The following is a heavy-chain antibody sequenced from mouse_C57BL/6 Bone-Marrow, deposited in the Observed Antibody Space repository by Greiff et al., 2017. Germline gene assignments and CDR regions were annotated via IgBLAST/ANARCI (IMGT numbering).Heavy chain of an antibody. V-gene: IGHV14-4*01. D-gene: IGHD1-1*01. CDR3: TTRSSYGY. CDR2: IDPENGDT. J-gene: IGHJ2*01. Sequence: VQLQQSGAELVRPGASVKLSCTASGFNIKDDYMHWVKQRPEQGLEWIGWIDPENGDTESASKFQGKATITADTSSNTAYLQLSSLTSEDTAVYYCTTRSSYGYWGQGTTLTVSS. CDR1: GFNIKDDY.